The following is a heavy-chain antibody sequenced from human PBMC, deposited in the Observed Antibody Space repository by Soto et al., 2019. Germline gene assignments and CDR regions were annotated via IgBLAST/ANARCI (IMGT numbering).Heavy chain of an antibody. CDR2: IYYSGST. CDR1: GGSISSSSYY. D-gene: IGHD6-13*01. CDR3: ARWARDSSSWKDWFDP. J-gene: IGHJ5*02. V-gene: IGHV4-39*01. Sequence: SETLSLTCTVSGGSISSSSYYWGWIRQPPGKGLEWIGSIYYSGSTYYNPSLKSRVTISVDTSKNQFSLKLSSVTAADTAVYYCARWARDSSSWKDWFDPWGQGTLVTVSS.